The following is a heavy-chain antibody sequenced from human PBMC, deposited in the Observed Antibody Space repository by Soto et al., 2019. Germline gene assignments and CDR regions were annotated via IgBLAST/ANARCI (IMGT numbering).Heavy chain of an antibody. CDR1: GGTFSSYA. V-gene: IGHV1-69*01. CDR3: ARDRIAAAGLGSDY. CDR2: IIPIFGTA. D-gene: IGHD6-13*01. J-gene: IGHJ4*02. Sequence: QVQLVQSGAEVKKPGSSVKVSCKASGGTFSSYAISWVRQALGQGLEWMGGIIPIFGTANYAQKFQGRVTITADESTSTAYMELSSLRSEDTAVYYCARDRIAAAGLGSDYWGQGTLVTVSS.